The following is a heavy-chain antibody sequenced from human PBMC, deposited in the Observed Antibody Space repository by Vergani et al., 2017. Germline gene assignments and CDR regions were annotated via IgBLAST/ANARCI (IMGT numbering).Heavy chain of an antibody. CDR2: INHSGST. D-gene: IGHD3-3*01. CDR3: ARKSITMFGGKRYYFDY. Sequence: QVQLQQWGAGLLKPSETLSLTCAVYGGSFSGYYWSWIRQPPGKGLEWIGEINHSGSTNYNPSLKSRVTISVDTSKNQFSLKLSSVTAADTAVYYCARKSITMFGGKRYYFDYWGQGTLVTVSS. J-gene: IGHJ4*02. V-gene: IGHV4-34*01. CDR1: GGSFSGYY.